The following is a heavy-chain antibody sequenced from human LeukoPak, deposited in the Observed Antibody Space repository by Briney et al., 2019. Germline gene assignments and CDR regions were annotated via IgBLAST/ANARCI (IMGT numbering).Heavy chain of an antibody. J-gene: IGHJ4*02. CDR3: ARLADYDSSGYFDY. V-gene: IGHV3-21*01. Sequence: GGSLRLSCAASGFTFSRYSMNWVRQAPGKGLEWVSSISISSNYKYYPDSLKGRFTISRDNAKNSLYLQMNSLRGEDTAVYYCARLADYDSSGYFDYWGQGTLVTVSS. CDR1: GFTFSRYS. CDR2: ISISSNYK. D-gene: IGHD3-22*01.